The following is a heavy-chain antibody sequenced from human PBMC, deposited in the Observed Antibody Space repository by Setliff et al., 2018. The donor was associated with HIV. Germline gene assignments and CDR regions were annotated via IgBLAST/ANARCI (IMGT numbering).Heavy chain of an antibody. J-gene: IGHJ5*01. CDR1: GGSLSDTHW. V-gene: IGHV4-61*02. D-gene: IGHD2-21*02. CDR2: IFVAGGT. CDR3: ARDAGTSIEESGDAYTWIDS. Sequence: TLSLTCTVSGGSLSDTHWWMWIRQPAGRGPQWIGRIFVAGGTKYNPSLKTRVTISLNASKNQFSLTLTAVTAADTAVYYCARDAGTSIEESGDAYTWIDSWGQGTLVTVSS.